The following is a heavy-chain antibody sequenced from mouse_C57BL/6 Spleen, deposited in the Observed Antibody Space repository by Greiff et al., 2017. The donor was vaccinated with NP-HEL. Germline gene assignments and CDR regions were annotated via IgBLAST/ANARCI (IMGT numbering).Heavy chain of an antibody. J-gene: IGHJ4*01. CDR3: ATYYGNYLGAMDY. CDR2: IYPGSGST. V-gene: IGHV1-55*01. D-gene: IGHD2-1*01. CDR1: GYTFTSYW. Sequence: QLQQPGAELVKPGASVKMSCKASGYTFTSYWITWVKQRPGQGLEWIGDIYPGSGSTNYNEKFKSKATLTVDTSSSTAYMQLSSLTSEDSAVYYCATYYGNYLGAMDYWGQGTSVTVSS.